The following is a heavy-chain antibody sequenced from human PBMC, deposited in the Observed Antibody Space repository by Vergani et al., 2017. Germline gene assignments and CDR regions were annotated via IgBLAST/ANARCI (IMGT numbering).Heavy chain of an antibody. Sequence: EVQLLESGGGLVQPGGSLRLSCAASGFTFSSYAMSWVRQAPGKGLEWVSAISGSGGSTYYADSVKGRFTISRDNSKNTLYLQMNSLRAEDTAVYYCARDFLPRGGCHNWYFDLWGRGTLVTVSS. CDR3: ARDFLPRGGCHNWYFDL. CDR1: GFTFSSYA. CDR2: ISGSGGST. D-gene: IGHD1-26*01. V-gene: IGHV3-23*01. J-gene: IGHJ2*01.